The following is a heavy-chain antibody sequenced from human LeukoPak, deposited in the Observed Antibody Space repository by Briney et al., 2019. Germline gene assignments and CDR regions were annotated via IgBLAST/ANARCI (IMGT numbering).Heavy chain of an antibody. Sequence: GESLKISCKGSGYSFTSCWIGWVRQMPGKGLEWMGIIYPGDSDIRYSPSFQGQVTISADKSISTAYLQWSSLKASDTAMYYCARGRYYDYVWGSYRPYYFDYWGQGTLVTVSS. V-gene: IGHV5-51*01. CDR1: GYSFTSCW. CDR3: ARGRYYDYVWGSYRPYYFDY. J-gene: IGHJ4*02. D-gene: IGHD3-16*02. CDR2: IYPGDSDI.